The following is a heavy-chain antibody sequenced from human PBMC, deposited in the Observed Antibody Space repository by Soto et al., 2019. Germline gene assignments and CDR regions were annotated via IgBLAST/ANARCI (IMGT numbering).Heavy chain of an antibody. D-gene: IGHD1-1*01. Sequence: QVHLVQSGAEVKKPGASVKVSCQASGYAFTTYGITWVRQAPGQGLEWMGWISAHNGKTNYAQKLQGRVTVTRDTSTSTAYMGLTCLRSDYTAVYYCARGRYGDYWGQGALVTVSS. J-gene: IGHJ4*02. CDR2: ISAHNGKT. CDR3: ARGRYGDY. CDR1: GYAFTTYG. V-gene: IGHV1-18*01.